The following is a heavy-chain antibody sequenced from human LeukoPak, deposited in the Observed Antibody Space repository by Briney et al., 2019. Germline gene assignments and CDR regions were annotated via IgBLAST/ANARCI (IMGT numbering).Heavy chain of an antibody. CDR2: IYHSGST. CDR1: GYSIGSGYY. V-gene: IGHV4-38-2*02. J-gene: IGHJ4*02. CDR3: ARETVRGDPIDY. D-gene: IGHD3-10*01. Sequence: SSETLSLTCTVSGYSIGSGYYWGWIRQPPGKGLEWIGSIYHSGSTYYNPSLKSRVTISVDTSKNQFSLKLSSVTAADTAVYYCARETVRGDPIDYWGQGTLVTVSS.